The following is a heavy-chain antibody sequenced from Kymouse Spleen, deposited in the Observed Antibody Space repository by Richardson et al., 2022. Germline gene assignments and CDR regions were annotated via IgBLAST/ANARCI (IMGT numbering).Heavy chain of an antibody. Sequence: QVQLVESGGGVVQPGRSLRLSCAASGFTFSSYGMHWVRQAPGKGLEWVAVIWYDGSNKYYADSVKGRFTISRDNSKNTLYLQMNSLRAEDTAVYYCARANWGYWYFDLWGRGTLVTVSS. D-gene: IGHD7-27*02. CDR1: GFTFSSYG. CDR3: ARANWGYWYFDL. J-gene: IGHJ2*01. V-gene: IGHV3-33*01. CDR2: IWYDGSNK.